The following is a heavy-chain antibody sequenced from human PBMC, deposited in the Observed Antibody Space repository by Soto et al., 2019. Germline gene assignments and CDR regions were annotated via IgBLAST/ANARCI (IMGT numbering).Heavy chain of an antibody. V-gene: IGHV3-30*18. CDR1: GLTFSSYG. CDR3: AKDHLGGTRFLIDY. Sequence: GGSLRLSCAASGLTFSSYGMHWVRQDPGKGLEWVAVISYDGSNKYYADSVKGRFTISRDNSKNTLYLQMNSLRAEDTAVYYCAKDHLGGTRFLIDYWGQGTLVTVSS. CDR2: ISYDGSNK. J-gene: IGHJ4*02. D-gene: IGHD1-1*01.